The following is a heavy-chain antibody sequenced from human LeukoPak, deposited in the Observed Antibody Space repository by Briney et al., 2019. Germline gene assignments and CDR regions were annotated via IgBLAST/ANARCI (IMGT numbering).Heavy chain of an antibody. J-gene: IGHJ5*02. CDR3: ARGAPMNDFWSAYYSARYNWFDP. Sequence: ASVKVSCKASGYTFTSYDINWVRQATGQGLEWMGWMNPNSGNTGYAQKFQGRVTITRNTSISTAYMELSSLRSEDTAVYYCARGAPMNDFWSAYYSARYNWFDPWGQGTLVTVSS. V-gene: IGHV1-8*03. CDR1: GYTFTSYD. D-gene: IGHD3-3*01. CDR2: MNPNSGNT.